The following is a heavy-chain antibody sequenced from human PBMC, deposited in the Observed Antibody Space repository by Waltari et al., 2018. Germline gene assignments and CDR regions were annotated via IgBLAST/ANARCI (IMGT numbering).Heavy chain of an antibody. CDR2: INPNSGGT. CDR1: GYTFTGYY. CDR3: ARVREGQDVVGSLDY. Sequence: QVQLVQSGAEVKKPGASVKVSCKASGYTFTGYYMHWVRQAPGQGLEWMGWINPNSGGTNYAQKCQGRVTMTRDTSISTAYMELSRLRSDDTAVYYCARVREGQDVVGSLDYWGQGTLVTVSS. D-gene: IGHD2-2*01. J-gene: IGHJ4*02. V-gene: IGHV1-2*02.